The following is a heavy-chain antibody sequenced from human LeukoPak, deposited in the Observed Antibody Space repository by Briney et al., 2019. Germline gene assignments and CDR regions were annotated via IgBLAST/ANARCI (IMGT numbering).Heavy chain of an antibody. Sequence: SETLSLTCTVSGASINSYYLSWIRQPPGKGLEGIGYGHYSGTTNYNASLRSRVTISVDTSKNQFSLKLSSVTAEDTAVYYCAKRGGDSGTFDSWGKGTLVTVS. J-gene: IGHJ4*02. CDR2: GHYSGTT. V-gene: IGHV4-59*08. D-gene: IGHD4-23*01. CDR1: GASINSYY. CDR3: AKRGGDSGTFDS.